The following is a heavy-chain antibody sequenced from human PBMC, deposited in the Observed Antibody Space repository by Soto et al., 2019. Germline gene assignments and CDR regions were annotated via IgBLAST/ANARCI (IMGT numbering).Heavy chain of an antibody. CDR1: GGSISSYY. CDR2: IYYSGST. V-gene: IGHV4-59*01. J-gene: IGHJ6*02. CDR3: ARGGAGVVVTALPYYYYGMDV. D-gene: IGHD2-21*02. Sequence: SSETLSLTCTVSGGSISSYYWSWIRQPPGKGLEWIGYIYYSGSTNYNPSLKSRVTISVDTSKNQFSLKLSSVTAADTAVYYCARGGAGVVVTALPYYYYGMDVWGQGTTVTVSS.